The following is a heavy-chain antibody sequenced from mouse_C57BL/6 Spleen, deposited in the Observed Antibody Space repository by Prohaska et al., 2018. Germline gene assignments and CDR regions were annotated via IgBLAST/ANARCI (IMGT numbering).Heavy chain of an antibody. CDR2: IDPSDSYT. CDR3: ARWEDSSGSTYYAMDY. D-gene: IGHD3-2*02. CDR1: GYTFTSYW. J-gene: IGHJ4*01. Sequence: QVQLQQPGAELVMPGASVKLSCKASGYTFTSYWMHWVKQRPGQGLEWIGEIDPSDSYTNYNQKFKGKATLTVDKSSSTAYMQLSSLTSEDSAVYYCARWEDSSGSTYYAMDYWGQGTSVTVSS. V-gene: IGHV1-69*01.